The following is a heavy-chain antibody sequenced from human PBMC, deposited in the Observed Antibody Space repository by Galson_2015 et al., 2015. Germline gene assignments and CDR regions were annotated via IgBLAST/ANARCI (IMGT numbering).Heavy chain of an antibody. J-gene: IGHJ1*01. V-gene: IGHV3-53*01. CDR2: IYSGGST. CDR3: APPPGLTGDYGVQH. Sequence: SLRLSCAASGFTVSSNYMSWVRQAPGKGLEWVSVIYSGGSTYYADSVKGRFTISRDNSKNTLYLQMNSLRAEDTAVYYCAPPPGLTGDYGVQHWGQGTLVTVSS. CDR1: GFTVSSNY. D-gene: IGHD4-17*01.